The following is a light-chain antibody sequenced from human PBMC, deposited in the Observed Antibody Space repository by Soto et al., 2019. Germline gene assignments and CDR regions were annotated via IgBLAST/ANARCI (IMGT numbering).Light chain of an antibody. CDR1: SSDVGGYNY. CDR2: EVT. Sequence: QSVLTQPPSASGSPGQSITISCTGTSSDVGGYNYVAWYQQHPGKAPKLMISEVTKRPSGVPDRFSGSKSGNTGSLTISGLQAEDEADYYCSSYAGNLYVFGTGTKVTVL. CDR3: SSYAGNLYV. V-gene: IGLV2-8*01. J-gene: IGLJ1*01.